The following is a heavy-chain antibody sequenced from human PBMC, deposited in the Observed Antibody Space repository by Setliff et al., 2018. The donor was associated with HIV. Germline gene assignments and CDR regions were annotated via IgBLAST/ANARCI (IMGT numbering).Heavy chain of an antibody. CDR2: IYIDGST. CDR1: GFTVSSNY. J-gene: IGHJ4*02. D-gene: IGHD3-22*01. Sequence: GGFLRLSCAASGFTVSSNYMSWVRQAPGKGLEWVSVIYIDGSTYYADSVKGRFTISRDNSKNTLYLQMNSLRAEDTAVYYCAKDLVYYDSSGDLDYWGQGTLVTVSS. CDR3: AKDLVYYDSSGDLDY. V-gene: IGHV3-53*01.